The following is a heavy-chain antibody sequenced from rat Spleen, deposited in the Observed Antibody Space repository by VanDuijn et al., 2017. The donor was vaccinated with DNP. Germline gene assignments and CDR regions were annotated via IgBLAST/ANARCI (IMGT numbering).Heavy chain of an antibody. CDR2: ITYDGGST. V-gene: IGHV5-22*01. CDR3: ARPMDYYSGGFAY. D-gene: IGHD1-1*01. Sequence: EVQLVEFGGGLVQPGRSLKLSCAASGFTFSDYYMAWVRQAPTKGLEWVAYITYDGGSTYYRDSVKGRFTISRDNAKSTLYLQMNSLRSEDMATYYCARPMDYYSGGFAYWGQGTLVTVSS. J-gene: IGHJ3*01. CDR1: GFTFSDYY.